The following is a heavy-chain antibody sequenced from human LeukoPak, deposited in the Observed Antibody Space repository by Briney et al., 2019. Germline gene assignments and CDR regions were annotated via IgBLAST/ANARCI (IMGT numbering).Heavy chain of an antibody. CDR1: GYTFTSYG. D-gene: IGHD6-13*01. V-gene: IGHV1-18*01. Sequence: ASVKVSCKASGYTFTSYGISWVRQAPGQGLEWMGWISAYNGNTNYAQKLQGRVTMTRDTSTSTVYMELSSLRPEDTAVYYCARRGGIAAAHGFDPWGQGTLVTVSS. CDR3: ARRGGIAAAHGFDP. J-gene: IGHJ5*02. CDR2: ISAYNGNT.